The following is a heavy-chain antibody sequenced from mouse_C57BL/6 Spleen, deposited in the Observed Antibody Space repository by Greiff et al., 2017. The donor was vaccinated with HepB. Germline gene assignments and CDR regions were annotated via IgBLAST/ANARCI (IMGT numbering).Heavy chain of an antibody. V-gene: IGHV3-6*01. Sequence: DVKLQESGPGLVKPSQSLSLTCSVTGYSITSGYYWNWIRQFPGNKLEWMGYISYDGSNNYNPSLKNRTSITRDTSKNQFFLKLNSVTTEDTATYYCAREGYGSSYDWYFDVWGTGTTVTVSS. J-gene: IGHJ1*03. CDR1: GYSITSGYY. D-gene: IGHD1-1*01. CDR2: ISYDGSN. CDR3: AREGYGSSYDWYFDV.